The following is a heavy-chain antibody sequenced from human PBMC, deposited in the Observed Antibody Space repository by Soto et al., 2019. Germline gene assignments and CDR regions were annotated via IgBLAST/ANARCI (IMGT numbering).Heavy chain of an antibody. V-gene: IGHV3-43*01. CDR2: ISWDGVKT. Sequence: VHLAQSGGVVVQPGGSLRLSCAASGFTFDDYPMHWVRQVPGKGLEWVSHISWDGVKTYYADSLRGRFTISRDNSKNSLYLEMRSMTTDDTAFYYCVKGGNRESGIDYWGQGSLVTVSS. D-gene: IGHD3-10*01. CDR1: GFTFDDYP. J-gene: IGHJ4*02. CDR3: VKGGNRESGIDY.